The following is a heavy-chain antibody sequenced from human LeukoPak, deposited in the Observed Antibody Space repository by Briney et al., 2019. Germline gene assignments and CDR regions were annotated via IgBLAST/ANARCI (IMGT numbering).Heavy chain of an antibody. V-gene: IGHV1-69*13. CDR1: GYTFTGYY. CDR2: IIPIFGTA. J-gene: IGHJ4*02. CDR3: ARVGFPGIAAAGFSSGAFSY. Sequence: SVKVSCKASGYTFTGYYMHWVRQAPGQGLEWMGGIIPIFGTANYAQKFQGRVTITADESTSTAYMELSSLRSEDTAVYYCARVGFPGIAAAGFSSGAFSYWGQGTLVTVSS. D-gene: IGHD6-13*01.